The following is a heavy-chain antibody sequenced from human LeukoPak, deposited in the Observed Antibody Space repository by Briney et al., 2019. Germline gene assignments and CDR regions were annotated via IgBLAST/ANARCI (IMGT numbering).Heavy chain of an antibody. CDR1: GGSISSYY. J-gene: IGHJ5*02. CDR2: IYYSGST. CDR3: ARVYDSSGFPPT. V-gene: IGHV4-59*01. Sequence: PSETLSLTCTVSGGSISSYYWSWIRQPPGKGLEWIGYIYYSGSTNYNPSLKSRVTISVDTSKNQFSLKLSSVTAADTAVYYCARVYDSSGFPPTWGQGTLVTVSS. D-gene: IGHD3-22*01.